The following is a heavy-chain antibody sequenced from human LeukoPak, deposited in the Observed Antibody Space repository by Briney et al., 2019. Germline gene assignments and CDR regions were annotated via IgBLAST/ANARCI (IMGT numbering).Heavy chain of an antibody. CDR2: IYYSGST. CDR1: GGSVSSGSYY. Sequence: SETLSLTCTVSGGSVSSGSYYWSWIRQPPGKGLEWIGYIYYSGSTYYNPSLKSRVTISVDTSKNQFSLKLSSVTAADTAVYYCARGRGYSYGYQFDPWGQGTLVTVSS. CDR3: ARGRGYSYGYQFDP. V-gene: IGHV4-61*01. D-gene: IGHD5-18*01. J-gene: IGHJ5*02.